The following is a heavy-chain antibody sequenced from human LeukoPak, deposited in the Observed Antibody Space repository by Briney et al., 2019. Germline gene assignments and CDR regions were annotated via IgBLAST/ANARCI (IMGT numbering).Heavy chain of an antibody. CDR2: INHSGNT. CDR1: GGSFSGYY. CDR3: ARHYYGSGSYRRYFDY. J-gene: IGHJ4*02. D-gene: IGHD3-10*01. V-gene: IGHV4-34*01. Sequence: SETLSLTCAVYGGSFSGYYWTWIRQPPGKGLEWIGEINHSGNTNYNPSLKSRVTISVDTSKNQFSLKLSSVTAADTAVYYCARHYYGSGSYRRYFDYWGQGTLVTVSS.